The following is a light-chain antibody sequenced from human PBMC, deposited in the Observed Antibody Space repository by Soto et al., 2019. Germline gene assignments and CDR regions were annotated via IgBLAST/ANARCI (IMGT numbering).Light chain of an antibody. CDR2: ANT. CDR1: SSNIGPTYD. CDR3: QSYDSSLSGYV. V-gene: IGLV1-40*01. J-gene: IGLJ1*01. Sequence: QSVLTQPPSVSGAPGQRVTISCTVSSSNIGPTYDVHWYQQLPGTAPKLLIYANTNRPSGVPDRFSGSKSGTSASLAITGLQAEDEADYYCQSYDSSLSGYVFGTGTKVTVL.